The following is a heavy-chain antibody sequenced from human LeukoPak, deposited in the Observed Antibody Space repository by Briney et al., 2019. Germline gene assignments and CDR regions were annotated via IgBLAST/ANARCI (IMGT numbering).Heavy chain of an antibody. J-gene: IGHJ3*02. CDR2: IIPIFGTA. V-gene: IGHV1-69*13. D-gene: IGHD3-22*01. CDR3: ARKETYYYDSSGYGYDAFDI. CDR1: GGTFSSYA. Sequence: SVNVSCKASGGTFSSYAINWVRQAPGQGLERMGGIIPIFGTANYAQKFQGRVTITADESTSTAYMELSSLRSEDTAVYYCARKETYYYDSSGYGYDAFDIWGQGTMVTVSS.